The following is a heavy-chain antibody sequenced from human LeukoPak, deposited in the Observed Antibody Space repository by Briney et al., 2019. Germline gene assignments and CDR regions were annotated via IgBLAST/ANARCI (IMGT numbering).Heavy chain of an antibody. J-gene: IGHJ4*02. CDR3: AKGGRGNGEVY. CDR1: GFTFSSYW. V-gene: IGHV3-7*01. CDR2: IKEDGSEK. D-gene: IGHD2-8*01. Sequence: GGSLRLSCAVSGFTFSSYWMNWVRQAPGKGLEWVANIKEDGSEKNYVDSVKGRFTISRDNAKSSLFLQMNDLRAEDTAVYYCAKGGRGNGEVYWGQGTLVTVSS.